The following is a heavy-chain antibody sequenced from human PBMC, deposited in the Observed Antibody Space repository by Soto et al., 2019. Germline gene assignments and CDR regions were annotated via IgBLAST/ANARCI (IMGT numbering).Heavy chain of an antibody. D-gene: IGHD3-22*01. CDR1: GFTFSSYW. V-gene: IGHV3-7*01. Sequence: GGSLRLSCAASGFTFSSYWMSWVRQAPGKGLEWVANIKQDGSEKYYVDSVKGRFTISRDNAKNSLYLQMNSLRAEDTAVYYCARVIYDSSGYYYFDYWGQGTLVTVSS. CDR2: IKQDGSEK. J-gene: IGHJ4*02. CDR3: ARVIYDSSGYYYFDY.